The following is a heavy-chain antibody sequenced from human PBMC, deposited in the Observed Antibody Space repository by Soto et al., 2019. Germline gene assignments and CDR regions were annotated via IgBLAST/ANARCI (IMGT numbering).Heavy chain of an antibody. J-gene: IGHJ3*02. CDR2: ISYDGSNK. CDR3: ARDGDLRYCSGGSCFGAFDI. Sequence: GGSLRLSCAASGFTFSSYAMHWVRQAPGKGLEWVAVISYDGSNKYYADSVKGRFTISRDNSKNTLYLQMNSLRAEDTAVYYCARDGDLRYCSGGSCFGAFDIWGQGTMVTVSS. D-gene: IGHD2-15*01. V-gene: IGHV3-30-3*01. CDR1: GFTFSSYA.